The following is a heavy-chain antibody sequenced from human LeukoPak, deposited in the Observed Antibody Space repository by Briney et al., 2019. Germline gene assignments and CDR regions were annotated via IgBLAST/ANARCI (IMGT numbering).Heavy chain of an antibody. V-gene: IGHV4-4*07. CDR1: ARSISSSY. CDR2: IYTSGTT. J-gene: IGHJ5*02. D-gene: IGHD3-10*01. CDR3: ERDRRLGSYQAFNWFHP. Sequence: SETLSLTFTLSARSISSSYCGSIRQPAGKGMDWVGRIYTSGTTNTSPSLKILLTMSVYTSKNQFSVKLSAVTAADTGVYYCERDRRLGSYQAFNWFHPWGEGTLVTVSS.